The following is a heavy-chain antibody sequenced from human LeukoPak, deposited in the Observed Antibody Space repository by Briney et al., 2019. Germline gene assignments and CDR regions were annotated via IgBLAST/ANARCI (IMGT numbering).Heavy chain of an antibody. D-gene: IGHD1-26*01. J-gene: IGHJ5*02. Sequence: GGSLRLSCAASGFTVSSNYMSWVRQAPGKGLEWVSYISTSGSIVYYADSMKGRFTISRDNVKNSLYLEMNTLRAEDTAIYYCARSYTASYRTNWFDPWGQGTLVTVSS. CDR3: ARSYTASYRTNWFDP. CDR2: ISTSGSIV. V-gene: IGHV3-48*01. CDR1: GFTVSSNY.